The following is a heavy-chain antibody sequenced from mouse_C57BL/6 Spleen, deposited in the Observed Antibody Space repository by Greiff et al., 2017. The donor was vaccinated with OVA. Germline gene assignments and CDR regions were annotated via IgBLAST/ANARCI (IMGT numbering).Heavy chain of an antibody. CDR1: GYAFSSSW. CDR2: IYPGDGDT. D-gene: IGHD1-3*01. Sequence: QVQLQQSGPELVKPGASVKISCKASGYAFSSSWMNWVKQRPGKGLEWIGRIYPGDGDTNYNGKFKGKGTLTVDKSSSTAYMQLSSLTSEDSAVYFCARYNTLYYYAMDYWGQGTSVTVSS. V-gene: IGHV1-82*01. J-gene: IGHJ4*01. CDR3: ARYNTLYYYAMDY.